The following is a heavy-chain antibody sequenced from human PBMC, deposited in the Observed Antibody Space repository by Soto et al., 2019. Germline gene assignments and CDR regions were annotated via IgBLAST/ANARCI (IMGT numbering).Heavy chain of an antibody. V-gene: IGHV3-23*01. J-gene: IGHJ4*02. CDR1: GFTFSSYA. CDR3: AKARGYSYGYGDY. CDR2: ISGSGGST. D-gene: IGHD5-18*01. Sequence: EVQLLESGGGLVQPGGSLRLSCAASGFTFSSYAMSWVRQAPGKGLEWVSAISGSGGSTYYADSVNGRFTISRDNSKNTLYLQMNSLRAEDTAVYYCAKARGYSYGYGDYWGQGTLVTVSS.